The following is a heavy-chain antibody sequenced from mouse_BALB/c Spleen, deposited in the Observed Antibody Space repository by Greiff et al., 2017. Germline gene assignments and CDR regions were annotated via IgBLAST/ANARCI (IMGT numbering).Heavy chain of an antibody. CDR1: GYTFTSYY. CDR3: AREGLLRGFDY. D-gene: IGHD2-3*01. CDR2: IYPGNVNT. Sequence: VKLMESGPELVKPGASVRISCKASGYTFTSYYIHWVKQRPGQGLEWIGWIYPGNVNTKYNEKFKGKATLTADKSSSTAYMQLSSLTSEDSAVYFCAREGLLRGFDYWGQGTTLTVSS. V-gene: IGHV1S56*01. J-gene: IGHJ2*01.